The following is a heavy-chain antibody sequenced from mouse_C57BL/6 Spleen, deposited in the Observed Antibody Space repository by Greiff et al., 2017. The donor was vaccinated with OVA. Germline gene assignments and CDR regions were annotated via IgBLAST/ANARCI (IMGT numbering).Heavy chain of an antibody. V-gene: IGHV1-18*01. CDR3: ARNGYGSRYYAMDY. J-gene: IGHJ4*01. Sequence: VQLKESGPELVKPGASVKIPCKASGYTFTDYNMDWVKQSHGKSLEWIGDINPNNGGTIYNQKFKGKAKLTVDKSSSTAYMELRSLTSEDTAVYYCARNGYGSRYYAMDYWGQGTSVTVSS. D-gene: IGHD1-1*01. CDR1: GYTFTDYN. CDR2: INPNNGGT.